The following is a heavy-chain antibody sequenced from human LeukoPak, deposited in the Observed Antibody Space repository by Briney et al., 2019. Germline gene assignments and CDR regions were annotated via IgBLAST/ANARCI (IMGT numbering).Heavy chain of an antibody. Sequence: HPGGSLRLSCAASGFTFSSYEMNWVRQAPGKGLEWVSYISSSGSTIYYADSVKGRFTISRDNAKNSLYLQMNSLRAEDTAVYYCAELGITMIGGVWGKGTTVAISS. D-gene: IGHD3-10*02. CDR1: GFTFSSYE. CDR3: AELGITMIGGV. J-gene: IGHJ6*04. CDR2: ISSSGSTI. V-gene: IGHV3-48*03.